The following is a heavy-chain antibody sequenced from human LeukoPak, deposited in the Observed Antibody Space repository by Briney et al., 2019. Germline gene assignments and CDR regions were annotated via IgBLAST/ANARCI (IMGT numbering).Heavy chain of an antibody. CDR1: GFTFDDYA. CDR3: AKGDNYDFWSGYPDY. D-gene: IGHD3-3*01. Sequence: GRSLRLSCAASGFTFDDYAMHWVRQAPGKGLEWVSGISWNSGSIGYADSVKGRFTISRDNVKNSLYLQMNSLRAEDMALYYCAKGDNYDFWSGYPDYWGQGTLVTVSS. CDR2: ISWNSGSI. J-gene: IGHJ4*02. V-gene: IGHV3-9*03.